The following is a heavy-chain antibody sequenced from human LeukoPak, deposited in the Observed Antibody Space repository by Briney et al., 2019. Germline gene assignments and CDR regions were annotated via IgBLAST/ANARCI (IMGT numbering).Heavy chain of an antibody. Sequence: PSQTLSLTCTVSGGSISSGSYYWSWIRQPAGKGLEWIGRIYTSGSTNYNPSLKSRVTISVDTSKNQVSLKLSSVTAADTAVYYCARDSPLTYSYDSSGYPDYWGQGTLVTVSS. V-gene: IGHV4-61*02. CDR3: ARDSPLTYSYDSSGYPDY. D-gene: IGHD3-22*01. CDR2: IYTSGST. J-gene: IGHJ4*02. CDR1: GGSISSGSYY.